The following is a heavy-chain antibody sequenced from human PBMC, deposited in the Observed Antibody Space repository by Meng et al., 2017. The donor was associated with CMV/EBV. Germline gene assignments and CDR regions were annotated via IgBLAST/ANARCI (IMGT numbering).Heavy chain of an antibody. CDR3: ARLGSSSSWVLGWFDP. CDR2: IYYSGST. V-gene: IGHV4-28*01. J-gene: IGHJ5*02. CDR1: GYSISSSNW. Sequence: SGYSISSSNWWSWNRQPPGNGLEWIGYIYYSGSTYYTPPLKSRVTMSVDTSKNQFSLKLSSVTAVDTAVYYCARLGSSSSWVLGWFDPWGQGTLVTVSS. D-gene: IGHD6-6*01.